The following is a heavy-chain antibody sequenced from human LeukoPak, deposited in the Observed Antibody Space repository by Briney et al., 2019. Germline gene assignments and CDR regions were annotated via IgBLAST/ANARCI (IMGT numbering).Heavy chain of an antibody. D-gene: IGHD2-21*02. J-gene: IGHJ4*02. CDR3: ARATLRDCGGDCYSRGKYYFDY. V-gene: IGHV1-69*13. CDR2: IIDIFGTA. CDR1: GGTFSSYA. Sequence: SVKVSCKASGGTFSSYAISWVGQAPGEGGEGMGGIIDIFGTANYAKKLQGRVTITAEEYKSTAYMEMRRLRYEDTAVYYCARATLRDCGGDCYSRGKYYFDYWGQGTLVTVSS.